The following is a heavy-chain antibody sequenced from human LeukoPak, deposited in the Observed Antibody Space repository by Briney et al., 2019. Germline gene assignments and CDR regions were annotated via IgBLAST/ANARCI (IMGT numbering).Heavy chain of an antibody. CDR1: GLTFSSYS. J-gene: IGHJ4*02. CDR2: ISSSSSYI. V-gene: IGHV3-21*01. D-gene: IGHD4-17*01. Sequence: GGSLRLSCAASGLTFSSYSMNWVRQAPGKGLEWVSSISSSSSYIYYADSVKGRFTTSRDNAKNSLYLQMNSLRAEDTAVYYCARDQDYGAQFDYWGQGTLVTVSS. CDR3: ARDQDYGAQFDY.